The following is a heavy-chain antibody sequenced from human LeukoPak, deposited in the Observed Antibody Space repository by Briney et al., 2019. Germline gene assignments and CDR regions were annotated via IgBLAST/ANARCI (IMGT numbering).Heavy chain of an antibody. CDR3: AKELTTEDGKQNVLRFSVMAFDI. J-gene: IGHJ3*02. Sequence: GGSLRLSCAASGFTFSNYWMSWVRQAPGKGLEWVSAISGSGGSTYYADSVKGRFTISRDNSKNTLYLQMNSLRAEDTAVYYCAKELTTEDGKQNVLRFSVMAFDIWGQGTMVTVSS. CDR1: GFTFSNYW. V-gene: IGHV3-23*01. D-gene: IGHD3-3*01. CDR2: ISGSGGST.